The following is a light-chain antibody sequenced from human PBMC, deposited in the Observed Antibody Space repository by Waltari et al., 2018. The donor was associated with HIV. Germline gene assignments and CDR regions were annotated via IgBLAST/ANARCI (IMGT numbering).Light chain of an antibody. CDR3: QQYHNWPYT. Sequence: EIVMRQSPATLPVSPGERATLSCRASQSVNTNLARYHQKPGQAPRLLIYGASTRATGIPGRLSGSGSGTEFTLTISSLQSEDLAVYYCQQYHNWPYTFGQGTKLEIK. J-gene: IGKJ2*01. V-gene: IGKV3-15*01. CDR1: QSVNTN. CDR2: GAS.